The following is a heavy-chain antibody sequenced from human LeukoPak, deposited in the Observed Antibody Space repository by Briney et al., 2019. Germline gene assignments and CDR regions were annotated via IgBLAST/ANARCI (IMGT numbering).Heavy chain of an antibody. CDR3: AKGPDFDWLSFDS. Sequence: QSGGSLRLSCADSGFTFSTYAMHWVRQAPGKGLEWLAVISKDGSNKYNGDSVKGRFTISRDSSETTLYLQMNSLRAEDTAVYYCAKGPDFDWLSFDSWGQGTLVIVSS. D-gene: IGHD3-9*01. V-gene: IGHV3-30*18. J-gene: IGHJ4*02. CDR1: GFTFSTYA. CDR2: ISKDGSNK.